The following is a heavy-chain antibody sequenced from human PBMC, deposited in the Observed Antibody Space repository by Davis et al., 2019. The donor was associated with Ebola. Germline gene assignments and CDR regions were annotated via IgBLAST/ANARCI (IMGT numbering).Heavy chain of an antibody. D-gene: IGHD2-8*02. CDR1: GNSFTSHW. J-gene: IGHJ3*02. V-gene: IGHV5-51*01. CDR3: ASLRRTITGMDDSFDM. Sequence: TVSCKDSGNSFTSHWIGWVRQMPGKGLAWMGLLYTGDSDTRYSPSFRGQVTIPADKSTKTAFLQWSSLKASDTAMYYCASLRRTITGMDDSFDMWGQGTMVTGSS. CDR2: LYTGDSDT.